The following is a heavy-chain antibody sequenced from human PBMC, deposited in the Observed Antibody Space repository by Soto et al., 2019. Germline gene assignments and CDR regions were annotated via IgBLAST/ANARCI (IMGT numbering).Heavy chain of an antibody. CDR2: IIPIFGTA. CDR1: GGSFSNYA. CDR3: AREIAVTGNDAFDT. J-gene: IGHJ3*02. V-gene: IGHV1-69*01. D-gene: IGHD3-22*01. Sequence: QVQLVQSGAEVKRPGSSVTVSCKAAGGSFSNYAFSWVRQAPGQGLEWVGWIIPIFGTANYAQKLQGRVTITADESTRTVYMELRSLRSEDTALYYCAREIAVTGNDAFDTWGQGTMVTVSS.